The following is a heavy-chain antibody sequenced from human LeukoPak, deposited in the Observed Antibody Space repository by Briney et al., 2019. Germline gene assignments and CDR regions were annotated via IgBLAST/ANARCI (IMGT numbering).Heavy chain of an antibody. Sequence: ASVKVSCKASGYTFTSYAMHWVRQAPGQRLEWMGWINAGNGNTKYSQKFQGRVTMTRDTSTSTVYMELSSLRSEDTAVYYCARGAINGEVEIAVAGTPPYYYYYGMDVWGQGTTVTVSS. CDR2: INAGNGNT. J-gene: IGHJ6*02. CDR3: ARGAINGEVEIAVAGTPPYYYYYGMDV. D-gene: IGHD6-19*01. V-gene: IGHV1-3*01. CDR1: GYTFTSYA.